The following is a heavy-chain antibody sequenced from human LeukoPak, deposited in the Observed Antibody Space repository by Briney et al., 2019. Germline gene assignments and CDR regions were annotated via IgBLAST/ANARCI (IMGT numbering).Heavy chain of an antibody. CDR1: GFTFSSYS. D-gene: IGHD2-15*01. J-gene: IGHJ4*02. CDR2: ISSSSYI. CDR3: ASYCSGGSCYSADFDY. Sequence: PGGPLRLSCAASGFTFSSYSMNWVRQAPGKGLEWVSSISSSSYIYYADSVKGRFTISRDNAKNSLYLQMNSLRAEDTAVYYCASYCSGGSCYSADFDYWGQGTLVTVSS. V-gene: IGHV3-21*01.